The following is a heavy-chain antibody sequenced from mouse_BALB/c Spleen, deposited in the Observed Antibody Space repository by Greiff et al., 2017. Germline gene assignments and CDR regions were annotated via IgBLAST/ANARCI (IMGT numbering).Heavy chain of an antibody. Sequence: LVESGPELEKPGASVKISCKASGYSFTGYNMNWVKQSNGKSLEWIGNIDPYYGGTSYNQKFKGKATLTVDKSSSTAYMQLKSLTSEDSAVYYCARLGVVGHYYAMDYWGQGTSVTVSS. CDR3: ARLGVVGHYYAMDY. CDR1: GYSFTGYN. J-gene: IGHJ4*01. D-gene: IGHD1-1*02. V-gene: IGHV1-39*01. CDR2: IDPYYGGT.